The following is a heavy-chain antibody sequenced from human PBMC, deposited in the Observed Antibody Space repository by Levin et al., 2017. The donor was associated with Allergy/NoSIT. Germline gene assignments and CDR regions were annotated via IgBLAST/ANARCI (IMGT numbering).Heavy chain of an antibody. Sequence: GGSLRLSCAASGFTFTTYAMNWVRQAPGKGLEWVSGISGSGGGTYYADSVKGRFTISRDNSKNTLYLQMSSLRAEDTAVYYCAGTRFDSSGYYLVGDYWGQGTLVTVSS. J-gene: IGHJ4*02. CDR1: GFTFTTYA. V-gene: IGHV3-23*01. D-gene: IGHD3-22*01. CDR3: AGTRFDSSGYYLVGDY. CDR2: ISGSGGGT.